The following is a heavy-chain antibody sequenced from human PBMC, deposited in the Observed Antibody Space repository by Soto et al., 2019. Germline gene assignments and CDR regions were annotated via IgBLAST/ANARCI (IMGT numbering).Heavy chain of an antibody. CDR2: VYPSGIT. J-gene: IGHJ4*02. D-gene: IGHD1-26*01. V-gene: IGHV4-4*02. CDR1: GGSISSSNW. Sequence: SETLSLTCAVSGGSISSSNWWTFVRLPPGKGLEWIGEVYPSGITNYSPSLKSRVTMSVDKSKNQFSLKLNSVTAADTAMYSCAREAYKRGATNPFFDYWCQGTLVTVSS. CDR3: AREAYKRGATNPFFDY.